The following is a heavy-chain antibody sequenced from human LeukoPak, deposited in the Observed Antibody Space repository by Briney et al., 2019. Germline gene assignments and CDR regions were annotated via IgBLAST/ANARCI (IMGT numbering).Heavy chain of an antibody. CDR3: ARDLGCSGGSCYGFDY. V-gene: IGHV3-21*01. J-gene: IGHJ4*02. CDR1: GFTFSSYS. D-gene: IGHD2-15*01. CDR2: ISSSSSYI. Sequence: GGSLRLSCAASGFTFSSYSMNWVRQAPGKGLEWVSSISSSSSYIYYADSVKGRFTISRDNAKNSLYLQMNSLRAEDTAVYYCARDLGCSGGSCYGFDYWGQGTLVTVPS.